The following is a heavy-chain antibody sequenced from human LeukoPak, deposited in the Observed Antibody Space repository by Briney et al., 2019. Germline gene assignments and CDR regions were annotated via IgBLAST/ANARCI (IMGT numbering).Heavy chain of an antibody. CDR1: GYTFTSYG. V-gene: IGHV1-18*01. D-gene: IGHD3-22*01. Sequence: ASVKVSCKASGYTFTSYGISWVRQAPGQGLEWMGWVSAYNGNTNYAQKLQGRVTMTTDTSTSTAYMELRSLRSDDTAVYYCARAYYYDSSGYYSDYWGQGTLVTVSS. CDR2: VSAYNGNT. J-gene: IGHJ4*02. CDR3: ARAYYYDSSGYYSDY.